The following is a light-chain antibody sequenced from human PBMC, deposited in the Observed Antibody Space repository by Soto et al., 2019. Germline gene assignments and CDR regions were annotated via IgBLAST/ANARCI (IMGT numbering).Light chain of an antibody. CDR3: QQYHKWPKT. CDR1: QSVASD. J-gene: IGKJ1*01. Sequence: EIVLTQSPATLSVSPGERATLSCRASQSVASDLAGYQQKPGQAPSLLIYGVSTRATDIPASFSGSGSGTEFTLTISSLQSEDFAVYYCQQYHKWPKTFGQGTKVEVK. CDR2: GVS. V-gene: IGKV3-15*01.